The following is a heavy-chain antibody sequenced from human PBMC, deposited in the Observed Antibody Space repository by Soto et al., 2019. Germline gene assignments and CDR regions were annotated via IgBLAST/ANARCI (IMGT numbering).Heavy chain of an antibody. CDR2: IDSAGDA. CDR1: GFTFSRHD. V-gene: IGHV3-13*01. Sequence: EVQLVESGGGLVQPGGSLRLSCAASGFTFSRHDMHWVRQVTGKGLEWVSGIDSAGDAKYPASVKGRFTISRENAKNSLYLQMNSLRDEDTAVYYCARDADGNCDYWGQGTLVTVSS. J-gene: IGHJ4*02. CDR3: ARDADGNCDY.